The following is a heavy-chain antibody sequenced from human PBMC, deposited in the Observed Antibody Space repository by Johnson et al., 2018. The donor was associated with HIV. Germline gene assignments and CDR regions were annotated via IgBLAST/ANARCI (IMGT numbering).Heavy chain of an antibody. CDR1: GFTFSSYG. V-gene: IGHV3-33*06. J-gene: IGHJ3*02. CDR3: AKGQGARGAFDI. D-gene: IGHD4/OR15-4a*01. Sequence: QVQLVESGGGVVQPGRSLRLSCAVSGFTFSSYGMHWVRRAPGKGLEWVAVIWYDGSNKYYADSVKGRFTISRDNSKNTLYLHMNSLRVEDTAVYYCAKGQGARGAFDIWGQGTMVTVSS. CDR2: IWYDGSNK.